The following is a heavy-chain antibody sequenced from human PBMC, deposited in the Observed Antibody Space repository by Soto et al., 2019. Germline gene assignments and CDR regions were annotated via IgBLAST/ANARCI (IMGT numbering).Heavy chain of an antibody. V-gene: IGHV3-30-3*01. CDR2: ISYDGSNK. CDR3: ARVGPYGDYVDDYYYGMDV. J-gene: IGHJ6*02. Sequence: ESGGGVVQPGRSLRLSCAASGFTFSSYAMHWVRQAPGKGLEWVAVISYDGSNKYYADSVKGRFTISRDNSKNTLYLQMNSLRAEDTAVYYCARVGPYGDYVDDYYYGMDVWGQGTTVTVSS. D-gene: IGHD4-17*01. CDR1: GFTFSSYA.